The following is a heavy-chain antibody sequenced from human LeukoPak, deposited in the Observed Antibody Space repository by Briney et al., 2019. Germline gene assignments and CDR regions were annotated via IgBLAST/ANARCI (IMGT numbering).Heavy chain of an antibody. V-gene: IGHV4-4*07. D-gene: IGHD6-6*01. CDR1: GGSIITYY. CDR3: AREGSATARPFVSNDY. Sequence: SETLSLTCTVSGGSIITYYWSWIRQPAGKGLEWIGRIHTSGNSDYNPYLKSRVTMSVDTSKNKFSLKVRSVTAADTAVYYCAREGSATARPFVSNDYWGQGTLVTVSS. J-gene: IGHJ4*02. CDR2: IHTSGNS.